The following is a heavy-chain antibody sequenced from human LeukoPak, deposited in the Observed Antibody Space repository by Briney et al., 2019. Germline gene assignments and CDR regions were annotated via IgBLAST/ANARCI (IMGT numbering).Heavy chain of an antibody. D-gene: IGHD6-6*01. CDR3: AREYSSSSGRCFDS. V-gene: IGHV3-23*01. J-gene: IGHJ4*02. CDR2: MSGSGTST. CDR1: GFTFSSYA. Sequence: GGSLRLSCAASGFTFSSYAVSWVRQAPGKGLEWVSSMSGSGTSTYYADSVKGRFTISRDNSKNIVYLQMNSLRAEDTAVYYCAREYSSSSGRCFDSWGQGTLVTVSS.